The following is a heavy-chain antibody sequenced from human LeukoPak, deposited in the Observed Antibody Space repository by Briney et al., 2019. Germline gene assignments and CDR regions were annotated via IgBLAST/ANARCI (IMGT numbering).Heavy chain of an antibody. J-gene: IGHJ4*02. V-gene: IGHV4-59*01. Sequence: SETLSLTCTVSGGSISGYYWSWIRQPPGKGLEWIGYIHNSGSTKYNPSLKSRITILVDISKNQFSLSLSSVTAADTAVYYCARVRSDGYSDYWGQGTLVTVSS. CDR2: IHNSGST. CDR3: ARVRSDGYSDY. D-gene: IGHD5-24*01. CDR1: GGSISGYY.